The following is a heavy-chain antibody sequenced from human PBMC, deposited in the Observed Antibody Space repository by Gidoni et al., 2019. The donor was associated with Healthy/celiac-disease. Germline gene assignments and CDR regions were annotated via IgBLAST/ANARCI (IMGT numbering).Heavy chain of an antibody. D-gene: IGHD6-19*01. CDR2: ISGDGGST. CDR1: GFTFDDYA. J-gene: IGHJ4*02. CDR3: AKDRDSGWYAVQYYFDY. Sequence: EVQLVESGGGVVQPGGSLRLSCAASGFTFDDYAMHWVRQAPGKGLEWVSLISGDGGSTYYADSVKGRFTISRDNSKNSLYLQMNSLRTEDTALYYCAKDRDSGWYAVQYYFDYWGQGTLVTVSS. V-gene: IGHV3-43*02.